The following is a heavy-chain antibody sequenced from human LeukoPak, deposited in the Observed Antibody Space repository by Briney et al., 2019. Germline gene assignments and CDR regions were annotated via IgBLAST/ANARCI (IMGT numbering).Heavy chain of an antibody. V-gene: IGHV3-30*04. CDR3: ARAPTSEQQLAFDY. CDR2: ISYDGSNK. D-gene: IGHD6-13*01. CDR1: GFTFSSYA. J-gene: IGHJ4*02. Sequence: GGSLRLSCAASGFTFSSYAMHWVRQAPGKGLEWVAVISYDGSNKYYADSVKGRFTISRDNAKNSLYLQMNSLRAEDTAVYYCARAPTSEQQLAFDYWGQGTLVTVSS.